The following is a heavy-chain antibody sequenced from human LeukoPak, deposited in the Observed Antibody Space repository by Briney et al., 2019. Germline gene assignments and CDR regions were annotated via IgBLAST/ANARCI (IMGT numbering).Heavy chain of an antibody. D-gene: IGHD3-10*01. CDR2: INWNGGST. V-gene: IGHV3-20*01. CDR1: GFTFGDYG. J-gene: IGHJ4*02. CDR3: ARSPISGSSPYYSDY. Sequence: AGGSLRLICAASGFTFGDYGMSWVRQAPGKGLEWVSGINWNGGSTGYADSVKGRFTISRDNAKNSLYLQMNSLRAEDTALYHCARSPISGSSPYYSDYWGQGTLVTVSS.